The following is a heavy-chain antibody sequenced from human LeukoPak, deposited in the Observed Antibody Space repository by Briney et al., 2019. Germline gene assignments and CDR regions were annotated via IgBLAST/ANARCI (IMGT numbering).Heavy chain of an antibody. CDR2: AFHTGTT. V-gene: IGHV4-38-2*01. D-gene: IGHD3-22*01. CDR3: ARLPYDSIGYYAFDI. CDR1: GSYISSGYY. J-gene: IGHJ3*02. Sequence: KPSETLSLTCAVSGSYISSGYYWGWIRQPPGKGLEWIGNAFHTGTTNYNPSLKSRVTISVDSSKKYFSLKLRSKTAADTAVYFCARLPYDSIGYYAFDIWGQGTIVTVSS.